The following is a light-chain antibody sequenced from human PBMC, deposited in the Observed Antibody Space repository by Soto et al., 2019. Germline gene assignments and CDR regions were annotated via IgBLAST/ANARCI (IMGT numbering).Light chain of an antibody. CDR2: KAT. J-gene: IGKJ1*01. CDR1: HLISSW. Sequence: DIQMTQGPCTLSASVGDSATLTCRASHLISSWLSWYRQKPGKATKLLIDKATRLDRVVPSRFSGSESGTEFTLTITSLQADDFATYYCQQYDKYLTFGQGTKVDIK. V-gene: IGKV1-5*03. CDR3: QQYDKYLT.